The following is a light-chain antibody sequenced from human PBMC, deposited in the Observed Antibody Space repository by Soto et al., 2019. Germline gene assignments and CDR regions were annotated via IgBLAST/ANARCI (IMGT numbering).Light chain of an antibody. J-gene: IGKJ2*01. Sequence: DIVMTQSPDSLAVSLGERATINCKSSQNGLYKSNDENPLAWYQQKTGQPPKLLIYWSSTRKPGVPDRFSGSESGSDFTLTICSLQAEDVAVYDGQQYSNTQPFAFGQRTKLEI. CDR3: QQYSNTQPFA. CDR2: WSS. CDR1: QNGLYKSNDENP. V-gene: IGKV4-1*01.